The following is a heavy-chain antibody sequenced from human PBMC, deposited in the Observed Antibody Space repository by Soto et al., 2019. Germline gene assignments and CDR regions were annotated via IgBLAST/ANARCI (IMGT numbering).Heavy chain of an antibody. Sequence: GESLKISCKGSGYSFTSYWIGWVRQMPGKGLEWMGIIYPGDSDTRYSPSFQGQVSISVDTSKNEVSLKLTSVTAADTAVYFCARLGAYYQAMDSWGQGTLVTVSS. J-gene: IGHJ1*01. CDR1: GYSFTSYW. D-gene: IGHD3-22*01. CDR2: IYPGDSDT. V-gene: IGHV5-51*01. CDR3: ARLGAYYQAMDS.